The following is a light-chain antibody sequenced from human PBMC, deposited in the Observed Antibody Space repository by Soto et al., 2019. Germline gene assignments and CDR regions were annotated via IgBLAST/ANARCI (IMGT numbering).Light chain of an antibody. CDR3: CSYAGSTTYV. J-gene: IGLJ1*01. V-gene: IGLV2-23*01. CDR2: EGS. CDR1: SSDVGSYNL. Sequence: QSVPTQPASVSGSPGQSITISCTGTSSDVGSYNLVSWYQHHSGKAPKLMIYEGSKRPSGVSNRFSGSKSGNTASLTISGLQAEDEADYYCCSYAGSTTYVFGTGTKLTVL.